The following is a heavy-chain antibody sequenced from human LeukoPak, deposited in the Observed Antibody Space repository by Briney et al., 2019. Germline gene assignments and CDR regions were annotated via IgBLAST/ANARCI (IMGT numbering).Heavy chain of an antibody. J-gene: IGHJ2*01. CDR2: IRGSDSRT. CDR1: GFTFSNYA. Sequence: GSPRLSCAASGFTFSNYAMNWVRQAPGKGLEWVSSIRGSDSRTYYADSVKGRFTISRDNSKNTLYLQVNSLRAEDSAVYYCAQSTSMRYFFDLWGRGTLVTVSS. CDR3: AQSTSMRYFFDL. D-gene: IGHD2/OR15-2a*01. V-gene: IGHV3-23*01.